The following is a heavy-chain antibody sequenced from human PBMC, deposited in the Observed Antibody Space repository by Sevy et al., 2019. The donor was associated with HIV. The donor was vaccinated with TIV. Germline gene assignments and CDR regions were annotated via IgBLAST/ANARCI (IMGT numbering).Heavy chain of an antibody. Sequence: SETLSLTCTVAGGSIRNYYWSWIRQSPGKGLEGIGYIYYSGSTSYNTSLKRRVTISIDTSQTQFTLKLRSVNAADTAVYNCGRFARGSDSSGYYNWFDPWGQGTLVTVSS. V-gene: IGHV4-59*01. CDR3: GRFARGSDSSGYYNWFDP. CDR1: GGSIRNYY. J-gene: IGHJ5*02. CDR2: IYYSGST. D-gene: IGHD3-22*01.